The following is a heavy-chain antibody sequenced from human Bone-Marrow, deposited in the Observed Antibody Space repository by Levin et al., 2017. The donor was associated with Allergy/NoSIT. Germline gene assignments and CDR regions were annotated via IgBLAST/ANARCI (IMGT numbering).Heavy chain of an antibody. Sequence: GESLKISCAASGFTFSNYWMSWVRQAPGKGLEWVASIKQEGGEKRYMDSVRGRFTISRDDAKNSLSLQMSSLRAEDTAVYYCGRGAGWWDYWGQGTLVTVSS. CDR2: IKQEGGEK. J-gene: IGHJ4*02. CDR1: GFTFSNYW. CDR3: GRGAGWWDY. V-gene: IGHV3-7*01. D-gene: IGHD2-15*01.